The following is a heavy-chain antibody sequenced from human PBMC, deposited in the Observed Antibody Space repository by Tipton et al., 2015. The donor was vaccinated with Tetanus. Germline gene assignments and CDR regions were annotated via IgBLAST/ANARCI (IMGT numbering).Heavy chain of an antibody. D-gene: IGHD4-11*01. CDR1: GFTFSSYS. V-gene: IGHV3-48*02. CDR2: ISNSSSTI. CDR3: ARERDSNQNYYYYGMDV. Sequence: SLRLSCAASGFTFSSYSMNWVRQAPGKGLEWVSYISNSSSTIYYADSVKGRFTISRDNAKNSLYLQMNSLRDEDTAVYYCARERDSNQNYYYYGMDVWGQGTTVTVSS. J-gene: IGHJ6*02.